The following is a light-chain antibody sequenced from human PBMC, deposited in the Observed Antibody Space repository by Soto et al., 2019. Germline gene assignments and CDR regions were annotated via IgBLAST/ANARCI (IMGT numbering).Light chain of an antibody. Sequence: QSALTQPPSVSGAPGQRVTISCTGSSSNIGAGYDVHWYQQLPGTAPKLLIYGNSNRPSGVPDRFSGSKSGTSASLAITGLQAEDEADYYCQSYDSSHVVFGGGTTLTVL. J-gene: IGLJ2*01. CDR1: SSNIGAGYD. V-gene: IGLV1-40*01. CDR2: GNS. CDR3: QSYDSSHVV.